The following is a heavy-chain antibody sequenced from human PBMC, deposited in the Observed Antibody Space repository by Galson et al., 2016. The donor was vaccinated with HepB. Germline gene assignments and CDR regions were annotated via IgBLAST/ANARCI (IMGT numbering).Heavy chain of an antibody. D-gene: IGHD4-17*01. J-gene: IGHJ3*02. V-gene: IGHV5-51*01. Sequence: QSGAEVKKPGETLKISCQASGYRFISHWIGWVRQMPGKGLEWMGIIYPADSDARYSPSFQGQVTFSVDKSNNTAYLQWNNVKAADSATYYCARHGDYGELTNEFDSWGQGTVVTVSS. CDR2: IYPADSDA. CDR1: GYRFISHW. CDR3: ARHGDYGELTNEFDS.